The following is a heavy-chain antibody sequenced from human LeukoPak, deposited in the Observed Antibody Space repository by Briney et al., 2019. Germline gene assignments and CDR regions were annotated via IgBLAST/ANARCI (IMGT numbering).Heavy chain of an antibody. CDR3: ARNYSNFVVVSAVTNNWFDP. CDR2: IYHSGST. D-gene: IGHD2-2*01. J-gene: IGHJ5*02. Sequence: SETLSLTCAVSGYSISSGDYWAWIRQPPGKGLEWIGSIYHSGSTHYNPSFKSRVTISVDTSKNQFALKLGSVTAADTAVYYCARNYSNFVVVSAVTNNWFDPWGQGTLVTVSS. V-gene: IGHV4-38-2*01. CDR1: GYSISSGDY.